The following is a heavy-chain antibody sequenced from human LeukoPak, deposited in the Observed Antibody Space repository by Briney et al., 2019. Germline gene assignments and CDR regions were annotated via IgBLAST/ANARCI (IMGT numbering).Heavy chain of an antibody. CDR2: INHSGST. CDR3: ARLYGNYQSYFDY. Sequence: SETLSLTCTVYGGSFSGYYWSWIRQPPGKGLEWIGEINHSGSTNYNPSLKSRVTISVDTSKNQFSLKLRSVTAADTAVYYCARLYGNYQSYFDYWGQGTLVTVSS. D-gene: IGHD1-7*01. CDR1: GGSFSGYY. J-gene: IGHJ4*02. V-gene: IGHV4-34*01.